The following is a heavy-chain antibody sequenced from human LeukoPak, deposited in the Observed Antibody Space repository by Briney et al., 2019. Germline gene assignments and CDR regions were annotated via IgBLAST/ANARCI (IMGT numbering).Heavy chain of an antibody. CDR3: ARDFYSSSWPGRYFDL. J-gene: IGHJ2*01. Sequence: ASVKVSCKASGGTFSSYAVSWVRQAPGQGLEWMVRITPIAGTPNYAQKFQGRVTITADKFPSTVYMELSSLKSEDTAVYYCARDFYSSSWPGRYFDLWGRGTLLTVSS. D-gene: IGHD6-13*01. CDR2: ITPIAGTP. V-gene: IGHV1-69*04. CDR1: GGTFSSYA.